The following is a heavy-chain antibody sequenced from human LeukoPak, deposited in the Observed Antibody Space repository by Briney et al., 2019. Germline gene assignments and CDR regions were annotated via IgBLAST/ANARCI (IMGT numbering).Heavy chain of an antibody. D-gene: IGHD1-14*01. CDR1: GFTFSSYG. CDR3: ARDHFYRYMDV. Sequence: GGSLRLSCAASGFTFSSYGMHWVRQAPGKGLEWVAVISYDGSNKYYADSVKGRFTISRDNSKNTLYLQMNSLRAEDTAVYYCARDHFYRYMDVWGKGTTVTVSS. CDR2: ISYDGSNK. V-gene: IGHV3-30*03. J-gene: IGHJ6*03.